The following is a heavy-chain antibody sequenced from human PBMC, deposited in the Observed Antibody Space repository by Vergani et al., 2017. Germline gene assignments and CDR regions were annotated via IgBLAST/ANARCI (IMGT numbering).Heavy chain of an antibody. D-gene: IGHD2-2*01. CDR1: GFTFSNAW. J-gene: IGHJ4*02. V-gene: IGHV3-15*01. Sequence: EVQLVESGGGLVKPGGSLRLSCAASGFTFSNAWMSWVRQAPGKGLEWVGRIKSKTDGGTTDYAAPVKCRFNISRDDSKNTLYLQMNSLKTEDTAVYYCTTEVGEIVVVPAASDYWGQGTLVTVSS. CDR2: IKSKTDGGTT. CDR3: TTEVGEIVVVPAASDY.